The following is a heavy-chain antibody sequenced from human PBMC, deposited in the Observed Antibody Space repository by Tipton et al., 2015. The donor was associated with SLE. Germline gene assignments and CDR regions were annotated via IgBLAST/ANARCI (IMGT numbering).Heavy chain of an antibody. D-gene: IGHD3-10*01. CDR2: ISGGDGGGGTTM. CDR1: GFTFSSYA. Sequence: SLRLSCEGSGFTFSSYAMSWVRQAPGEGLEWVSYISGGDGGGGTTMYYADSVEGRFTISRDNAQNLVYLQMNRLRAEDTAFYYCARGPASVARGSKGRYGLDVWGQGTTVTVSS. J-gene: IGHJ6*02. V-gene: IGHV3-48*03. CDR3: ARGPASVARGSKGRYGLDV.